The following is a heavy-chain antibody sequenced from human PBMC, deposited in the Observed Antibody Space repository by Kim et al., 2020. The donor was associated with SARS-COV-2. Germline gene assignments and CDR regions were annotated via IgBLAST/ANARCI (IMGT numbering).Heavy chain of an antibody. CDR1: GYTFSSYS. J-gene: IGHJ4*02. CDR3: ARVAGFGSGSLFDY. Sequence: ASVKVSCKTSGYTFSSYSMTWVRQAPGQGLEWMGRISNYNGNTIYVRRLQGRVTMTTDTSTSTAYMELRSLASEDTAVYYCARVAGFGSGSLFDYCGQGT. CDR2: ISNYNGNT. D-gene: IGHD3-10*01. V-gene: IGHV1-18*01.